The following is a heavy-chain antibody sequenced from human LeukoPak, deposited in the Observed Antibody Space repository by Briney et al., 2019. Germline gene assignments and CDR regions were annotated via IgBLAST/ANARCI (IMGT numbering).Heavy chain of an antibody. Sequence: PGGSLRLSCAASGFTFSDYYMSWIRQAPGKGLEWVSYISSSGSTIYYADSVKGRFTISRGNAKNSLYLQMNSLRAEDTAVYYCARESPYYDSSGSDYWGQETLVTVSS. D-gene: IGHD3-22*01. CDR3: ARESPYYDSSGSDY. V-gene: IGHV3-11*04. J-gene: IGHJ4*02. CDR1: GFTFSDYY. CDR2: ISSSGSTI.